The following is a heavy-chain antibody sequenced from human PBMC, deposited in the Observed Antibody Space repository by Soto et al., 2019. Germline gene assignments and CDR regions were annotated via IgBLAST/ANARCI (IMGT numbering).Heavy chain of an antibody. D-gene: IGHD1-1*01. V-gene: IGHV3-23*01. CDR1: GFAFSDSA. Sequence: EVQLLESGGGLVQPGGSLRLSCVASGFAFSDSAMRWVRQAPGKGPEWVSTISENIAYIYYADSVKGRFSISRDNCKNTVYLQMNSLRAEDTAIYYCANYQRQPGGFEYWGQGTLVTVSS. CDR3: ANYQRQPGGFEY. J-gene: IGHJ4*02. CDR2: ISENIAYI.